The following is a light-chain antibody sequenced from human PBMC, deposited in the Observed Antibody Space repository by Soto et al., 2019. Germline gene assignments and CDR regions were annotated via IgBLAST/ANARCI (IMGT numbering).Light chain of an antibody. CDR1: QGISNY. Sequence: DTQMAQSPSAMSASLGDRLTITCLASQGISNYLAWFQQKPGKVPKRLIYAASSLQSGVPSRFSGSGSGAEFTLTISSLQPEDFATYYCLQHNSYPLTFGPGTKVDIK. V-gene: IGKV1-17*03. CDR3: LQHNSYPLT. J-gene: IGKJ3*01. CDR2: AAS.